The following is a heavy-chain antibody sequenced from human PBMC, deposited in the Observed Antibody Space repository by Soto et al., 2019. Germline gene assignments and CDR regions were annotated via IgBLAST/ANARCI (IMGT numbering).Heavy chain of an antibody. CDR3: IPGIAATAIHY. J-gene: IGHJ4*02. CDR2: IRSKANNYAT. CDR1: GFTFSGSA. V-gene: IGHV3-73*02. D-gene: IGHD6-13*01. Sequence: EVQLVESGGGLVQPGGSLKLSCAASGFTFSGSAMHWVRQASGKGLEWVGRIRSKANNYATAYAESVKGRFTISRDDSKNTAYLQMDSLKTEDTAVYYCIPGIAATAIHYWGQGTLVTVSS.